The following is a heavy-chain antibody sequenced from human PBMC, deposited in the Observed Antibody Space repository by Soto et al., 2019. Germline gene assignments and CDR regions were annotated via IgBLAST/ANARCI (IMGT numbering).Heavy chain of an antibody. V-gene: IGHV3-21*01. CDR1: GFIFSTYS. J-gene: IGHJ4*02. Sequence: EVQLVESGGGLVKPGGSLRLSCAASGFIFSTYSMNWVRQTPGKGLEWVSSISRSSDQMYYADSVRGRFTISRDNAKNSLFLQMNSLRAEDTAVYYCTRAISGGPFDYWGQGALVTVSS. D-gene: IGHD2-15*01. CDR3: TRAISGGPFDY. CDR2: ISRSSDQM.